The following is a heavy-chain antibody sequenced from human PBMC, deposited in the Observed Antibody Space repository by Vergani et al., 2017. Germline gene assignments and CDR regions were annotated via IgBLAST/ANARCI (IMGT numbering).Heavy chain of an antibody. CDR3: GGWYVINP. V-gene: IGHV3-9*01. CDR1: GFTFDDYA. J-gene: IGHJ5*02. CDR2: INWNSGSI. Sequence: EVQLVESGGGLVQPGRSLRLSCAASGFTFDDYAMHWVRQAPGKGLEWVSGINWNSGSIGYADSVKGRFTISRDNSKNTLYLQMNSLRAEDTAVYYCGGWYVINPLGQGTLVTVSS. D-gene: IGHD6-19*01.